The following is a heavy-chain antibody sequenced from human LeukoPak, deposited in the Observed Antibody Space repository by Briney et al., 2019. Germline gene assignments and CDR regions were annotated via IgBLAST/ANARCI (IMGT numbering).Heavy chain of an antibody. CDR3: VREDFVVIPAAMRGDY. CDR2: INPDRGGT. V-gene: IGHV1-2*02. CDR1: GYTFTGFD. J-gene: IGHJ4*02. D-gene: IGHD2-2*01. Sequence: ASVKVSCKASGYTFTGFDIHWARQAPGQGLEWMGWINPDRGGTNYAQKFQGRVTLTRDTSINTAYMELSGLTSDDTAMYYCVREDFVVIPAAMRGDYWGQGTLVIVSS.